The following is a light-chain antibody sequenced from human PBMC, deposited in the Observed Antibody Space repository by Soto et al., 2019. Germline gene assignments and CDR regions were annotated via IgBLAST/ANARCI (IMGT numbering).Light chain of an antibody. Sequence: IVLTQSPDTLSLSPGQRATLSCRASHSVSRRYLAWYQQKPGQAPMLLIYDVSERASDIPDRFSGSGSGTDFTLTINRLVPEDVAVYYCQYQGSFGGGTKVEIK. CDR1: HSVSRRY. V-gene: IGKV3-20*01. CDR3: QYQGS. CDR2: DVS. J-gene: IGKJ4*01.